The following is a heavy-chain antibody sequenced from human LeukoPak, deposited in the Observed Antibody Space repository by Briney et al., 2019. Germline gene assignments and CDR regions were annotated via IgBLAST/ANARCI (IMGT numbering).Heavy chain of an antibody. CDR2: LNAGNGNT. J-gene: IGHJ5*02. Sequence: ASVKVSCKASGYTFTNYAMHWVRQAPGQRLEWMGWLNAGNGNTKYSQKFQGRVTFTRDTSASTAYMELSSLRSEDTAVYYCARELTGGWFDPWGQGTLVTVSS. D-gene: IGHD1-26*01. CDR1: GYTFTNYA. CDR3: ARELTGGWFDP. V-gene: IGHV1-3*01.